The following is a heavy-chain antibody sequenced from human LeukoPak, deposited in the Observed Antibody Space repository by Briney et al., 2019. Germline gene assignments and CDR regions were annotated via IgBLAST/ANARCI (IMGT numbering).Heavy chain of an antibody. CDR2: LYHSGTT. CDR3: ARQGGSYQYYFDY. CDR1: NYSISSGFS. D-gene: IGHD1-26*01. V-gene: IGHV4-38-2*02. Sequence: SETLSLTCTVSNYSISSGFSWGWIRQSPGKGLEWVVSLYHSGTTYYNPSLKSRVTISVDTSKNQFSLKLSSVTAADTAVYYCARQGGSYQYYFDYWGQGTLVTVSS. J-gene: IGHJ4*02.